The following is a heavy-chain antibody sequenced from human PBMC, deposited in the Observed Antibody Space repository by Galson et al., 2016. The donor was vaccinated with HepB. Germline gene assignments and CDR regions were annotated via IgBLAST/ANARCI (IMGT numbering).Heavy chain of an antibody. V-gene: IGHV4-39*01. CDR2: IYYSGFN. CDR3: ARHPLVEMVDYFDY. D-gene: IGHD5-24*01. Sequence: SETLSLTCTVSRGSVTNTNSYWSWIRQSPGKGLEWIGSIYYSGFNYYNKSPKSLITISIATSENQFSLNLGSVTAADTAVYSCARHPLVEMVDYFDYWGQGALVTVSS. CDR1: RGSVTNTNSY. J-gene: IGHJ4*02.